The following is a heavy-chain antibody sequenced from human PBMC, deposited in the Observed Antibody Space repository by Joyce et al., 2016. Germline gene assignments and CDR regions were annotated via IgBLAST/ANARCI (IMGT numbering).Heavy chain of an antibody. CDR1: GFTFSSYT. CDR2: ISGGGNYL. J-gene: IGHJ5*01. V-gene: IGHV3-21*01. CDR3: ARGVCSGGSCYRRNWFDP. Sequence: EVQLVESGGGLVKPEGSLTLSCATSGFTFSSYTMSWVRQDAGKGLVWVSTISGGGNYLYYADSVKGRFTISRDNAKNSLYLQMNGLGVEDTAVYYCARGVCSGGSCYRRNWFDPWGQGTLVTVSS. D-gene: IGHD2-15*01.